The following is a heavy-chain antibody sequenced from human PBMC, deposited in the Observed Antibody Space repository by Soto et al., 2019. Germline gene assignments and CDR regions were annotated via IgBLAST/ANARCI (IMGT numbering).Heavy chain of an antibody. V-gene: IGHV3-30-3*01. J-gene: IGHJ2*01. CDR2: ISFDGSNE. D-gene: IGHD5-18*01. CDR3: ARDESTYSYGPEINWYFHL. CDR1: GFTFSSYA. Sequence: PGGSLRLSCAASGFTFSSYAMHWVRQTPGKGLEWVAVISFDGSNEYYADFVKGRFTISRDNSKNTLYLEVISLRVEDTALYYCARDESTYSYGPEINWYFHLWGRGTLVTVSS.